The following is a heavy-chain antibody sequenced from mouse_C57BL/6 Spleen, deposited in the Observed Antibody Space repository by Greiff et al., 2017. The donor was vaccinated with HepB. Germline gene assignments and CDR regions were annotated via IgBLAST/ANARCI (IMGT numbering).Heavy chain of an antibody. CDR1: GYTFTSYW. CDR3: ARCDGYYGFDY. V-gene: IGHV1-52*01. Sequence: QVQLQQPGAELVRPGSSVKLSCKASGYTFTSYWMHWVKQRPIQGLEWIGNIDPSDSETHYNQKFKDKATLTVDKSSSTAYMQLSSLTSEDSAVYDCARCDGYYGFDYWGQGTTLTVSS. CDR2: IDPSDSET. J-gene: IGHJ2*01. D-gene: IGHD2-3*01.